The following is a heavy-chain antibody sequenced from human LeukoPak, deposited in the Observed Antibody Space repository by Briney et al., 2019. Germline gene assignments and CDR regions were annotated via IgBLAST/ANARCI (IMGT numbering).Heavy chain of an antibody. V-gene: IGHV4-4*07. J-gene: IGHJ6*03. Sequence: ETLSPTCAVSGGSISSYFRSWIRQPAPQGLEWSGRVYTSGSDTYNPSLNTRVTMSVDTSKNQFSLKLSSVTAADTAVYYCARDRSAYDYDKRWFYYYMDVWGKGTTVTISS. CDR3: ARDRSAYDYDKRWFYYYMDV. D-gene: IGHD5-12*01. CDR2: VYTSGSD. CDR1: GGSISSYF.